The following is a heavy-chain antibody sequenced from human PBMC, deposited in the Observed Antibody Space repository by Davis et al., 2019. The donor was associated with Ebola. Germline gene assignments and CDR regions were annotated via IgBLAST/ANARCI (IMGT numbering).Heavy chain of an antibody. CDR1: GDSVSGSSGA. J-gene: IGHJ4*02. V-gene: IGHV6-1*01. CDR2: TYYKSKWYN. Sequence: PSETLSLTCAISGDSVSGSSGAWNWIRQSPSRGLEWLGRTYYKSKWYNDYAVSVNSRITINADPSKNQFPLKLKSLTTEDTAVYYCAKGWLRGYLDYWGQGTLVTVSS. D-gene: IGHD3-3*01. CDR3: AKGWLRGYLDY.